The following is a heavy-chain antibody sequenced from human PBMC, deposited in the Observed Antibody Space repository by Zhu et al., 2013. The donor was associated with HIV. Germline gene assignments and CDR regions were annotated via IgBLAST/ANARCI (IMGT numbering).Heavy chain of an antibody. Sequence: QVQLVQSGAEVKKPGASVKVSCKASGYTISSYTMHWVRQAPGQRLEWMGWITAGNGNTEYSQKFQGRVTITRDTPASTAYMELSSLRSEDTAVYYCAREYVPNGGSYYRLWGQGTLVTVSS. CDR1: GYTISSYT. J-gene: IGHJ4*02. CDR2: ITAGNGNT. CDR3: AREYVPNGGSYYRL. V-gene: IGHV1-3*01. D-gene: IGHD1-26*01.